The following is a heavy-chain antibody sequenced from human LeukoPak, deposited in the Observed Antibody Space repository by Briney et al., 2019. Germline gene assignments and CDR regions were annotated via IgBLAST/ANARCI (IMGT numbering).Heavy chain of an antibody. V-gene: IGHV3-74*01. CDR3: ATGNYYDSRGYYTFGH. CDR2: INGDGTIT. J-gene: IGHJ4*02. Sequence: GGFLRLSCAASEFTFDKYWMHWVRQAPGKGLVWVSRINGDGTITSYADSVKGAFIISRDNAKNTLYLQVSSLRAEDTAVYYCATGNYYDSRGYYTFGHWGQGTLVTVSS. CDR1: EFTFDKYW. D-gene: IGHD3-22*01.